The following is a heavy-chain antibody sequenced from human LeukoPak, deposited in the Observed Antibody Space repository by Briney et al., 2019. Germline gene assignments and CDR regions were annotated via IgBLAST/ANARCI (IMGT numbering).Heavy chain of an antibody. V-gene: IGHV5-51*01. Sequence: GESLKISCKGSGSSFTTYWIGWVRQMPGKGLEWRGIIYPGDSDTRYSPSFQGQVTISVDKSISTAYLQWSSLKASDTAMYYCARARSCGGGSCYAEYWGQGTLVTVSS. CDR2: IYPGDSDT. CDR1: GSSFTTYW. J-gene: IGHJ4*02. D-gene: IGHD2-15*01. CDR3: ARARSCGGGSCYAEY.